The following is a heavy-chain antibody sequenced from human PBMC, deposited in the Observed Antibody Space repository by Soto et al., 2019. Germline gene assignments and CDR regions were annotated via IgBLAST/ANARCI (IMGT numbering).Heavy chain of an antibody. CDR1: GYTFTGYY. V-gene: IGHV1-2*02. CDR3: ARWDYYYYYGMDV. CDR2: INPNSGGT. Sequence: ASVEVSCKASGYTFTGYYMHWVRQAPGQGLEWMGWINPNSGGTNYAQKFQGRVTMTRDTSISTAYMELSRLRSDDTAVYYCARWDYYYYYGMDVWGQGTTVTVSS. J-gene: IGHJ6*02.